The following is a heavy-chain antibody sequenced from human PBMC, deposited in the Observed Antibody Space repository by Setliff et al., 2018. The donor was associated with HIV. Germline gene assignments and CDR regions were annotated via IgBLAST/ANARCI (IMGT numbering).Heavy chain of an antibody. Sequence: ASVKVSCKASGYTFSGYHMYWVRQAPGQGLEWMGRINPDSGDTKYTQKFEGRVTMTSDTSISTAYMDLSSLRSEDTAVYYCARIWGIPPLYYFDYWGQGTLVTVSS. CDR2: INPDSGDT. CDR1: GYTFSGYH. CDR3: ARIWGIPPLYYFDY. D-gene: IGHD3-16*01. J-gene: IGHJ4*02. V-gene: IGHV1-2*06.